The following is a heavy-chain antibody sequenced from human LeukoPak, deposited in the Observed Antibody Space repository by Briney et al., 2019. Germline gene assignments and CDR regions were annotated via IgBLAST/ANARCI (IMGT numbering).Heavy chain of an antibody. CDR3: AGHWAIAARPKYFYYLDV. Sequence: SETLSLTCAVYGGSFSSYYWSWIRQPPGKGLEWIGEINHSGSTNYNPSLTSRVTISVDTSKNQFSLKLSSVTAADTAVYYCAGHWAIAARPKYFYYLDVWGKGTTVPVSS. D-gene: IGHD6-6*01. V-gene: IGHV4-34*01. CDR1: GGSFSSYY. J-gene: IGHJ6*03. CDR2: INHSGST.